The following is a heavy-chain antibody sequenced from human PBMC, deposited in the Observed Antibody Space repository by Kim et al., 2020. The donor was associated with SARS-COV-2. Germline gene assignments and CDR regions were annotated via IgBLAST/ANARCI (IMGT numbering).Heavy chain of an antibody. CDR1: GLSFRDSY. CDR3: ARSGNGYNAFGI. CDR2: ISTRGESI. J-gene: IGHJ4*02. D-gene: IGHD5-12*01. V-gene: IGHV3-11*01. Sequence: VGSLRLSCAASGLSFRDSYMNFVRQDPGKWLDWLSFISTRGESIFYADSVEGRFTISRDNAKNSLYLQMNYLRDEYTAVYYCARSGNGYNAFGIWGQGVLVTVST.